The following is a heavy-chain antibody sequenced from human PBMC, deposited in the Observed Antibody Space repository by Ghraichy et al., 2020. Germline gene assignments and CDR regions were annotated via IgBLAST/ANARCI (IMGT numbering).Heavy chain of an antibody. Sequence: ASVKVSCKASGYTFTSYAMNWVRQAPGQGLEWMGWINTNTGNPTYAQGFTGRFVFSLDTSVSTAYLQISSLKAEDTAVYYCARVDVLLWFGEEGPMDYWGQGTLVTVSS. V-gene: IGHV7-4-1*02. J-gene: IGHJ4*02. CDR2: INTNTGNP. D-gene: IGHD3-10*01. CDR3: ARVDVLLWFGEEGPMDY. CDR1: GYTFTSYA.